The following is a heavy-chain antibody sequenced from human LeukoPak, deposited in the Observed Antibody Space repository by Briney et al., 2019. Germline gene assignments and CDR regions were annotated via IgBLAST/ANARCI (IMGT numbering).Heavy chain of an antibody. D-gene: IGHD3-10*01. J-gene: IGHJ4*02. CDR2: ISFNSDNI. CDR3: AKAKGFAAMYYFDY. CDR1: GFTLRDYA. Sequence: GGSLRLPCVASGFTLRDYAMHWVRQAPGKGLEWISGISFNSDNIGYADSVKGRFTISRDNAKNSLYLQMNSLRTEDTAWYFCAKAKGFAAMYYFDYWGQGALVTVSS. V-gene: IGHV3-9*01.